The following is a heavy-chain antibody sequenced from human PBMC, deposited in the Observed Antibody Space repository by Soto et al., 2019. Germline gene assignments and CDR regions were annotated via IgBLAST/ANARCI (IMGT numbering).Heavy chain of an antibody. D-gene: IGHD4-17*01. CDR1: GGSLSSGAYY. CDR2: INHSGST. Sequence: SETLSLTCTVSGGSLSSGAYYWSWIRQPPGKGLEWIGEINHSGSTNYNPSLKSRVTISVDTSKNQFSLKLSSVTAADTAVYYCARDQGTVTPFHYWGQGTLVTVSS. CDR3: ARDQGTVTPFHY. V-gene: IGHV4-39*07. J-gene: IGHJ4*02.